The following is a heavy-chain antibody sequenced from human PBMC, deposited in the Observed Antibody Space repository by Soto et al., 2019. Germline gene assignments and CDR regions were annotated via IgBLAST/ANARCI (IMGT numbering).Heavy chain of an antibody. CDR2: MNPNSGNT. J-gene: IGHJ4*02. V-gene: IGHV1-8*01. CDR1: GYTFTSYD. CDR3: ARAPYCGGDCSLSNFDY. D-gene: IGHD2-21*02. Sequence: ASVKVSCKASGYTFTSYDINWVRQATGQGLEWMGWMNPNSGNTGYAQKIQGRVTMTRNTSIRTDYMELSSLRSEDTAVYFCARAPYCGGDCSLSNFDYWGQGTLVTV.